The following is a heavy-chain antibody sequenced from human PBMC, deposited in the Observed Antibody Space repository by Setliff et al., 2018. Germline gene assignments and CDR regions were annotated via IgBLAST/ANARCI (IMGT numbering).Heavy chain of an antibody. J-gene: IGHJ4*02. V-gene: IGHV1-18*01. D-gene: IGHD3-10*01. CDR1: GYTFSSYA. Sequence: ASVKVSCKSSGYTFSSYAISWVRQAPGQGLEWLGWISVYSGNTDYAQNFQGRVTMTADTSTSTAYMELGSLTSDDTAVYYCARRPRAVYGSGRRNWFLDYWGQGTLVTVSS. CDR3: ARRPRAVYGSGRRNWFLDY. CDR2: ISVYSGNT.